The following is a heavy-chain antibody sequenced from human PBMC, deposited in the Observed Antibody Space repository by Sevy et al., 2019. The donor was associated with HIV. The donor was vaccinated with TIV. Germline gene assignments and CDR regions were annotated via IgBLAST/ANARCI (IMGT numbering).Heavy chain of an antibody. CDR3: ARDEVAVAGTMNFDY. J-gene: IGHJ4*02. D-gene: IGHD6-19*01. V-gene: IGHV3-53*01. CDR1: EFTVISNY. Sequence: RGSLRLSCAASEFTVISNYMSWVRQAPGKGLEWVSVIYSAGGTYYADSVKGRFTISRDDSKNTLYLQMNSLRAEDTAMYYCARDEVAVAGTMNFDYWGQGTLVTVSS. CDR2: IYSAGGT.